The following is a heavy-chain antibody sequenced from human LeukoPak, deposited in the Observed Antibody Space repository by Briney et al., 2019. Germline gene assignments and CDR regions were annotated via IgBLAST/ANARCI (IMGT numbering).Heavy chain of an antibody. CDR2: VSRDGISK. CDR1: GFTFSNYP. Sequence: PGGSLRLSCGASGFTFSNYPMQWVRQAPGKGLEWVAVVSRDGISKYYPDSVRGRFTISRDNSKNTLYLEVNSLRSEGTAVFYCAREIPNAFDIWGQGTMVTVSS. J-gene: IGHJ3*02. CDR3: AREIPNAFDI. V-gene: IGHV3-30-3*01.